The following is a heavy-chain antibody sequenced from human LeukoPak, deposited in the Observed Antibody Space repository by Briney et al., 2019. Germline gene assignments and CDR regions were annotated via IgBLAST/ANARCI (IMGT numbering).Heavy chain of an antibody. Sequence: GGSLRLSCAVSGFSFSRYSMNWVRQAPGKGLEWVSYISSSSTTIYYADSVKGRFTISRDNAKNSLYLQMNSLRDEDTAVYCCARAGRYYDSSGFLFGYWGQGTLVTVSS. V-gene: IGHV3-48*02. D-gene: IGHD3-22*01. CDR1: GFSFSRYS. CDR3: ARAGRYYDSSGFLFGY. CDR2: ISSSSTTI. J-gene: IGHJ4*02.